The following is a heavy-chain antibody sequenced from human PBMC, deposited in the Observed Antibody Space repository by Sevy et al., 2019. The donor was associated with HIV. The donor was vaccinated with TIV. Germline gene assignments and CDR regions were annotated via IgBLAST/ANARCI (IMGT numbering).Heavy chain of an antibody. D-gene: IGHD2-15*01. J-gene: IGHJ4*02. Sequence: GVLRLSCTASGFTFGDYAMSWFRQAPGKGLEWVGFIRSKAYGGTTEYAASVKGRFTISRDDSKSIAYLQMNSLKTEDTAVYYCTSGYCSGGSCQIFDYWGQGTLVTVSS. V-gene: IGHV3-49*03. CDR3: TSGYCSGGSCQIFDY. CDR2: IRSKAYGGTT. CDR1: GFTFGDYA.